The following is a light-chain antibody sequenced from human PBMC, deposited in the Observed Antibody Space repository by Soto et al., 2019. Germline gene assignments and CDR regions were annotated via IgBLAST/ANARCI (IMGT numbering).Light chain of an antibody. Sequence: DIQMTQSPSSVSASVGDRVTITCRASQGISSWLAGYQQKPGKAPKLLIYAASSLQSGVPSRFSGSVSGADFPVTICSLQPEEFATEYCQQATSVPLTLGGGNKVEIK. J-gene: IGKJ4*01. CDR2: AAS. CDR1: QGISSW. CDR3: QQATSVPLT. V-gene: IGKV1-12*01.